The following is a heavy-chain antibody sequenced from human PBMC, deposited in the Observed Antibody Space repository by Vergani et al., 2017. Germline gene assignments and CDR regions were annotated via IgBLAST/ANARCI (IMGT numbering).Heavy chain of an antibody. V-gene: IGHV4-61*02. Sequence: QVQLQESGPGLLKPSQTLSLNCPVSGGSVSSGSYYWSWIRQPAGKGLEWIGRIYLSGSTNYRPSLESRVTISIHPSKNQVSLQLNSVTAADTAVYYCARSLHGAGGPFDYWGQGTLVTVSS. D-gene: IGHD3-10*01. CDR2: IYLSGST. CDR3: ARSLHGAGGPFDY. J-gene: IGHJ4*02. CDR1: GGSVSSGSYY.